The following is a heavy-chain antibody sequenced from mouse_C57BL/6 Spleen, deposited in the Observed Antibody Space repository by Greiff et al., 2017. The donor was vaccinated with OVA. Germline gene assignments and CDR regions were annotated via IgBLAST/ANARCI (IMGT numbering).Heavy chain of an antibody. CDR1: GYTFTSYW. CDR3: ARLDLYGNYDAMDY. Sequence: QVQLQQPGAELVRPGTSVKLSCKASGYTFTSYWMHWVKQRPGQGLEWIGVIDPSDSYTNYNQKFKGKATLTVDTSSSTAYMQLSSLTSEDSAVYYCARLDLYGNYDAMDYWGQGTSVTVSS. V-gene: IGHV1-59*01. J-gene: IGHJ4*01. CDR2: IDPSDSYT. D-gene: IGHD2-1*01.